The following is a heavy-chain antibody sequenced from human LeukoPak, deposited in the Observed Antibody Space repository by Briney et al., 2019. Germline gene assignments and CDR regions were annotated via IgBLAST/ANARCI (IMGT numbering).Heavy chain of an antibody. CDR2: ISGSGGGT. J-gene: IGHJ3*01. Sequence: GGSLRLSCAASGFTFSSYAMAWVRHPPGKGLEWVSSISGSGGGTYYADSVKGRFTISRDDSKNTLYLQMNSLKTEDTAVYYCTTLRPWIQPRWGQGTLVTVSS. CDR1: GFTFSSYA. CDR3: TTLRPWIQPR. D-gene: IGHD5-18*01. V-gene: IGHV3-23*01.